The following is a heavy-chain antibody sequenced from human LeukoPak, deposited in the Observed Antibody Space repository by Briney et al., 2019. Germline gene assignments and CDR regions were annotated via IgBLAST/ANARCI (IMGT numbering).Heavy chain of an antibody. CDR3: ARGQDCSSTSCPNMGYYGMDV. CDR1: GYTFTGHY. Sequence: ASVKVSCKAFGYTFTGHYMHWVRQAPGQGLEWMGWINPNTGGTNYAQKFQGRVTMPRDTSTSTGYMELSRLRSDDTAVYYCARGQDCSSTSCPNMGYYGMDVWGQGTTVTVSS. J-gene: IGHJ6*02. V-gene: IGHV1-2*02. D-gene: IGHD2-2*01. CDR2: INPNTGGT.